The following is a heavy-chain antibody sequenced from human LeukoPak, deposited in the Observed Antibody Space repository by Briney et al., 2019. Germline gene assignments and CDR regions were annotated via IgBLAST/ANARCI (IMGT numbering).Heavy chain of an antibody. Sequence: GGSLRLSCATSGFTFKNYAMNWVRQAPGKGLEWVSSISGDSTDIYYADSVMGRSTISRDNAKNSLYLQMNSLRAEDTAVYYCARGGDYYDSSGYYSFDYRGQGTLVTVSS. V-gene: IGHV3-21*01. J-gene: IGHJ4*02. D-gene: IGHD3-22*01. CDR1: GFTFKNYA. CDR3: ARGGDYYDSSGYYSFDY. CDR2: ISGDSTDI.